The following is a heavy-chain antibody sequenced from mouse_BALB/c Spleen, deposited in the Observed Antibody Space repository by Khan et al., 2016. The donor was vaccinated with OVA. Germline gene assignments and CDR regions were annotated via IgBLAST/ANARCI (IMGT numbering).Heavy chain of an antibody. J-gene: IGHJ3*01. CDR3: TSHLTGSFAY. CDR1: GFTFSNYG. CDR2: ISSDGSYT. D-gene: IGHD4-1*01. Sequence: VQLKESGGDLVKPGGSLKLSCAASGFTFSNYGMSWVRQTPDKRLEWVATISSDGSYTYYPDSVKGRFTISRHNAKNTLYLQMTSLRSEDTAMFYCTSHLTGSFAYWGQGTLVTVSA. V-gene: IGHV5-6*01.